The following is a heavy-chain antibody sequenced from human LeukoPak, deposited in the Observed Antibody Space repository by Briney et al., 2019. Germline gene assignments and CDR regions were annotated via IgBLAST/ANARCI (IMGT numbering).Heavy chain of an antibody. CDR1: GGSFSGYY. V-gene: IGHV4-34*01. D-gene: IGHD4-11*01. CDR3: ARDVQYVVFDI. CDR2: INHSGST. J-gene: IGHJ3*02. Sequence: SETLSLTCAVYGGSFSGYYWSWIRQPPGKGLEWIGEINHSGSTNYNPSLKSRVTISVDTSKNQFSLKLSSVTAADTAVYYCARDVQYVVFDIWGQGTMVTVSS.